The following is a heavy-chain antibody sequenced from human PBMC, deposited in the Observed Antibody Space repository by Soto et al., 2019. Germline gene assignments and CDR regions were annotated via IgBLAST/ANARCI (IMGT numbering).Heavy chain of an antibody. V-gene: IGHV3-72*01. J-gene: IGHJ4*02. CDR1: GFTFSDHY. Sequence: GGSLRLSCAASGFTFSDHYMDWVRQAPGKGLEWVGRTRNKANSYTTEYAASVKGRFTISRDDSKNSLYLQMNSLKTEDTAVYYCARADGDYEAGGVDYWGQGTLVTVSS. CDR2: TRNKANSYTT. D-gene: IGHD4-17*01. CDR3: ARADGDYEAGGVDY.